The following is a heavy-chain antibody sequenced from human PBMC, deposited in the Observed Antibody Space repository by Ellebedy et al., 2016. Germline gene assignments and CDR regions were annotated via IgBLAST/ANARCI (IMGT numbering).Heavy chain of an antibody. CDR1: GYSFTSYW. V-gene: IGHV5-51*01. Sequence: GESLKISCKGSGYSFTSYWIGWVRQMPGKGLEWMGIIYPGDSDTRYSPSFQGQVTISADKSISTAYLQWSSLKASDTAMYYCARHEAGGLASYYLNWFDPWGQGTLVTVSS. CDR3: ARHEAGGLASYYLNWFDP. J-gene: IGHJ5*02. D-gene: IGHD3-10*01. CDR2: IYPGDSDT.